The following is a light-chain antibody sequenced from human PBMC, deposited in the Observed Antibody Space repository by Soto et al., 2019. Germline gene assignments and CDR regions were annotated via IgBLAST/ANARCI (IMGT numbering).Light chain of an antibody. V-gene: IGLV2-14*03. J-gene: IGLJ2*01. CDR1: SSDVGGYNY. Sequence: QSALTQPASVSGSPGQSITISCTGNSSDVGGYNYVSWYQQHPGKAPKLLIYDVSNRPSGVSNRFSGSKSGNTASLTISGLQAEDEADYYCSSYTTNSTVVFGGGTKLTVL. CDR2: DVS. CDR3: SSYTTNSTVV.